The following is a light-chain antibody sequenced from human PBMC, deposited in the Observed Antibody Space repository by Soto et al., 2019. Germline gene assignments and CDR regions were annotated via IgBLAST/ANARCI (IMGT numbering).Light chain of an antibody. Sequence: DIQMTQSPSSLSASAGDRVTITCRASQDISTDLAWYQQKPGKVPRLLIYVASTLHSGVPSRFSGSGSGPHFKLTISSLQPEDVATYYCQKYNSAPRTFGQGTKVEL. CDR2: VAS. V-gene: IGKV1-27*01. CDR1: QDISTD. CDR3: QKYNSAPRT. J-gene: IGKJ1*01.